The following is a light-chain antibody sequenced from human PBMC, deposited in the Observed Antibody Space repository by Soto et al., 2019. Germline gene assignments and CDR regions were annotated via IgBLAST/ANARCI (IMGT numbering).Light chain of an antibody. V-gene: IGKV1-39*01. J-gene: IGKJ5*01. CDR3: QQSFSTPT. Sequence: DIQMTQPPSSLSTSVGDRVTITCRASQRINIYLNWYRQKPGKAPELLIYSASNLQSGVPSRFSGSGSGTDFTLTIASLQPEDFATYYCQQSFSTPTFGQGTRLEIK. CDR2: SAS. CDR1: QRINIY.